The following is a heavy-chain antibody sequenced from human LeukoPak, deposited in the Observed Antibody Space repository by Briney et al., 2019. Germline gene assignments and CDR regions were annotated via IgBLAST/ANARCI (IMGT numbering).Heavy chain of an antibody. V-gene: IGHV5-51*01. J-gene: IGHJ4*02. CDR2: LYPSDSDT. CDR3: ARLSGGAMVRQTDY. CDR1: GYRFSNYW. D-gene: IGHD3-10*01. Sequence: GASLKISCKGPGYRFSNYWIGWGRQMPGKGLGGRGILYPSDSDTRYSPSFQGQVTISADKSISTAYLQWSSLKASDTAMYYCARLSGGAMVRQTDYWGQGTLVTVSS.